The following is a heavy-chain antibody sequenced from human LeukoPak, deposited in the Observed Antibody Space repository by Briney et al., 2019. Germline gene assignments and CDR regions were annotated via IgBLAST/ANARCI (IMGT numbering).Heavy chain of an antibody. CDR2: INPNSGGT. D-gene: IGHD6-13*01. V-gene: IGHV1-2*02. CDR1: GYTFTDYY. CDR3: ARDRRQQLPPNAFDI. Sequence: ASVKVSCKASGYTFTDYYMHWVRQAPGQGLEWMGWINPNSGGTNYAQKFQGRVTMTRDTSISTAYMELSRLRSDDTAVYYCARDRRQQLPPNAFDIWGQGTMVTVSS. J-gene: IGHJ3*02.